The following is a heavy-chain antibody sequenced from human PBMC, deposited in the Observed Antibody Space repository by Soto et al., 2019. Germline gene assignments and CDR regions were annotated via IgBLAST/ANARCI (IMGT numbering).Heavy chain of an antibody. CDR1: GGSISSSSSY. D-gene: IGHD1-20*01. CDR3: ARHGPLSNNWNQLDY. J-gene: IGHJ4*02. Sequence: SETLSLTCTVSGGSISSSSSYWGWIRQSPGKGLEWIGNIYYSGSTYYNPSLKSRVTISVDTSKNQFSLKLTSVTAADTAVYYCARHGPLSNNWNQLDYWGQGTLVTVSS. CDR2: IYYSGST. V-gene: IGHV4-39*01.